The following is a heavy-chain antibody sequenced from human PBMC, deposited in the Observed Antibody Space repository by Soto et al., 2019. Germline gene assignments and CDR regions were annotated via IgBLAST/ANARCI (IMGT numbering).Heavy chain of an antibody. CDR2: INEDGSER. Sequence: EVQLVESGGGLVQPGGSLRLSCEGSGFTFSNFWMTWVRQAPGKGLEWVANINEDGSERYYVDSVKGRFTISTDNAKNSLFLQMSSLRAEDTAVYYCARGRSNAFDIWGQGTMVTVSS. V-gene: IGHV3-7*04. J-gene: IGHJ3*02. CDR1: GFTFSNFW. CDR3: ARGRSNAFDI.